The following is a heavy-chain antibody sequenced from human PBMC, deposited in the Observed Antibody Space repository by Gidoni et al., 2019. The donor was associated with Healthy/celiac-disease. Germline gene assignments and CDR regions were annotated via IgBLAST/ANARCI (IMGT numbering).Heavy chain of an antibody. CDR1: GFTFSSYS. CDR3: ARDGFDYYDSSGYFQH. D-gene: IGHD3-22*01. Sequence: EVQLVESGGGLVQPGGSLRLSCAASGFTFSSYSMNWVRQAPGKGLEWVSYISSSSSTIYYADSVKGRFTISRDNAKNSLYLQMNSLRDEDTAVYYCARDGFDYYDSSGYFQHWGQGTLVTVSS. V-gene: IGHV3-48*02. J-gene: IGHJ1*01. CDR2: ISSSSSTI.